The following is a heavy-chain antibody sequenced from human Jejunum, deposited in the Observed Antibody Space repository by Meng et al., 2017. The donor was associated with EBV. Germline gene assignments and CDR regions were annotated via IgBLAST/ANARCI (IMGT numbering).Heavy chain of an antibody. D-gene: IGHD5-18*01. CDR1: GYTFTSFD. J-gene: IGHJ5*02. V-gene: IGHV1-8*01. CDR3: ARGASYGSALP. Sequence: QVQLVQSGAEVKKPGASVKVSCKTSGYTFTSFDINWVRQAPGQGLEWMGCMNPNSGYTVYAQKFQGRVTMTRDTSISTAYMELSSLRSEDTAVYYCARGASYGSALPWGQGTLVTVSS. CDR2: MNPNSGYT.